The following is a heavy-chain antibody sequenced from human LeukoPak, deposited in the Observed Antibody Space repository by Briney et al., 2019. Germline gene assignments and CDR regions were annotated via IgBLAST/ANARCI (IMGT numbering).Heavy chain of an antibody. D-gene: IGHD1-26*01. CDR2: IIPIFGTA. V-gene: IGHV1-69*06. CDR1: GGTFSSYA. J-gene: IGHJ4*02. Sequence: SVKVSCKASGGTFSSYAISWVRQAPGQGLGWMGGIIPIFGTANYAQKFQGRVTITADKSTSTAYMELSSLRSEDTAVYYCARSSGSYGDFDYWGQGTLVTVSS. CDR3: ARSSGSYGDFDY.